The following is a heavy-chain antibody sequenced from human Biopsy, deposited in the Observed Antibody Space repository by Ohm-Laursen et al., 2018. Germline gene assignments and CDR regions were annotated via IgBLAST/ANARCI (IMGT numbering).Heavy chain of an antibody. CDR1: GGTFSLYH. Sequence: ASVKVSCKAPGGTFSLYHIHWVRQAPGQGLEWMGWIDPDGGRTSFGQNFQGRVTMTSDTSTGTAYLELTRLRSDDTAVYYCARDPYCSGGNCYSPLDHWGQGTLVTVSA. D-gene: IGHD2-15*01. J-gene: IGHJ4*02. V-gene: IGHV1-2*02. CDR2: IDPDGGRT. CDR3: ARDPYCSGGNCYSPLDH.